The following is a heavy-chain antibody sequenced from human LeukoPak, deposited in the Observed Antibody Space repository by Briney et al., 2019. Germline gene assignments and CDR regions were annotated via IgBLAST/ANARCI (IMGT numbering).Heavy chain of an antibody. CDR1: GFTVSSNY. CDR2: IYSGGST. J-gene: IGHJ4*02. CDR3: AKVNYYDSSGYLPFFDY. Sequence: GGSLRLSCAASGFTVSSNYMSWVRQAPGKGLEWVSLIYSGGSTYYADSVKGRFTISRDNSKNTLYLQMNSLRAEDTAVYYCAKVNYYDSSGYLPFFDYWGQGTLVTVSS. V-gene: IGHV3-53*01. D-gene: IGHD3-22*01.